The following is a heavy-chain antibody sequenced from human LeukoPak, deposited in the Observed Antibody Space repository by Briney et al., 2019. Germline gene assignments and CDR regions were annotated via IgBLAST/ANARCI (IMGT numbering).Heavy chain of an antibody. CDR1: GYNFASYW. Sequence: GEALQISCDGSGYNFASYWIGWVRQMPGKGLEWMGVIFPGESDTRYSPSFQGQVTISADKSTSTAYLQWSSLKASDSAIYYCARHQRVVASGSDGYYVAKWGQGTLVTVSS. CDR3: ARHQRVVASGSDGYYVAK. D-gene: IGHD3-22*01. CDR2: IFPGESDT. V-gene: IGHV5-51*01. J-gene: IGHJ4*02.